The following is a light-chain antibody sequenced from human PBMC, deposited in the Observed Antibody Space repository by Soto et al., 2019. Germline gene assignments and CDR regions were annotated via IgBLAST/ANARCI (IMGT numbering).Light chain of an antibody. CDR3: QHCDYLPI. CDR2: GGS. Sequence: DIQMTQSPSSLSASVGDRVTITCQASQDITSYINWYQHKPGKAPKLLIYGGSILEAGVPPRCSGSGSGIDFTLTISSLQPEDVATYYCQHCDYLPIFGPGTTVDFK. CDR1: QDITSY. V-gene: IGKV1-33*01. J-gene: IGKJ3*01.